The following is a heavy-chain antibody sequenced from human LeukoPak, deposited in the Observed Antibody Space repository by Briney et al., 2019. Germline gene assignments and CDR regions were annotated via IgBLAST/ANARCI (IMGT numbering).Heavy chain of an antibody. CDR3: AKSNYCDSSGYYSPSGMDV. J-gene: IGHJ6*02. D-gene: IGHD3-22*01. V-gene: IGHV3-23*01. CDR2: ISGSGGST. CDR1: GFTFSSYA. Sequence: TGGSLRLSCAASGFTFSSYAMSWVRQAPGKGLEWVSAISGSGGSTYYADSVKGRFTISRDNSKNTLYLQMNSLRAEDTAVYYCAKSNYCDSSGYYSPSGMDVWGQGTTVTVSS.